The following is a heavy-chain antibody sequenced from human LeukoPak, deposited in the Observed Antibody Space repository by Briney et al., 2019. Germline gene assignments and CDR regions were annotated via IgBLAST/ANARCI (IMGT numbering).Heavy chain of an antibody. Sequence: SETLSLTCGVSGGPINFYWSWIRQSPGEGLEWIGCIYPNGSTSYNSPLKSRVTILLDTSKKQVYLMLKSVTAADKAVYYCARDVRRALRFNNFYPYFGMDVWGKGTTVIVST. CDR3: ARDVRRALRFNNFYPYFGMDV. CDR2: IYPNGST. D-gene: IGHD3-3*01. J-gene: IGHJ6*04. V-gene: IGHV4-59*01. CDR1: GGPINFY.